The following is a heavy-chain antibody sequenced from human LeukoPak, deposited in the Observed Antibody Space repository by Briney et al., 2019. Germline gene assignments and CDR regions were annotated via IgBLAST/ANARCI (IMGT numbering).Heavy chain of an antibody. CDR1: GFTVSSNY. V-gene: IGHV3-66*01. CDR2: IYSGGST. J-gene: IGHJ4*02. CDR3: AKDAPNGWWDNFDT. Sequence: GGSLRLSCAASGFTVSSNYISWVRQAPGKGLEWVSVIYSGGSTYYTDSVKGRFTISRDNSKSTVYLQKSNLRAEDTAVYYCAKDAPNGWWDNFDTWGQGTLVTVSS. D-gene: IGHD6-19*01.